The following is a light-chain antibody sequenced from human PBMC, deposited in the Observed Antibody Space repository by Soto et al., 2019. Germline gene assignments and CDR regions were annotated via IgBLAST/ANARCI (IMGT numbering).Light chain of an antibody. CDR2: KAS. Sequence: DIQMTQTPSTLSASVGYRVTITCRASQSISSWLAWYQQKPGKAPKLLIYKASTLKSGVPSRFSGSGSGTEFTLTISSLQPDDFATYYCQQYNSYWTFGQGTKWIS. CDR1: QSISSW. J-gene: IGKJ1*01. V-gene: IGKV1-5*03. CDR3: QQYNSYWT.